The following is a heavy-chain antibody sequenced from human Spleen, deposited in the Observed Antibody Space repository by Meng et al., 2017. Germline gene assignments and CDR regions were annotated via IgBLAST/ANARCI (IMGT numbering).Heavy chain of an antibody. CDR2: IYNAGST. CDR3: ARDRGPYNNRGYWYFDL. V-gene: IGHV4-59*01. J-gene: IGHJ2*01. D-gene: IGHD1-1*01. CDR1: GGSLSSDY. Sequence: QVQLQESGPGLVKPSETLSLTCTVSGGSLSSDYWSWIRQPPGKGLEWIGNIYNAGSTNYNPSLKSRVTISEDTSKNQFSLQLNSVTAADTAVYFCARDRGPYNNRGYWYFDLWGRGTLVTVSS.